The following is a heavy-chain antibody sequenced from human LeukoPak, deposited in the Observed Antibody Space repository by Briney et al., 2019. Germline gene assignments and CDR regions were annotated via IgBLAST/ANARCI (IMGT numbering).Heavy chain of an antibody. CDR1: GYTFTSYA. J-gene: IGHJ4*02. Sequence: ASVKVSCKASGYTFTSYAMHWVRQAPGQRLEWMGWINAGNGNTKYSQKFQGRVTITRDTSTSTAYMELRSLRSDDTAVYYCARDEDGSGSYSYWGQGTLVTVSS. CDR3: ARDEDGSGSYSY. D-gene: IGHD3-10*01. CDR2: INAGNGNT. V-gene: IGHV1-3*01.